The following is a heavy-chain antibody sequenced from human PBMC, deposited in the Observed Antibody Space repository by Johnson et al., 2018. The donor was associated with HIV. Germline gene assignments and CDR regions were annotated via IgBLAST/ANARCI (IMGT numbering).Heavy chain of an antibody. J-gene: IGHJ3*02. CDR3: AKDCSISSWSPGCPFDI. V-gene: IGHV3-7*01. CDR1: GFTFSNYG. D-gene: IGHD6-13*01. CDR2: IKQDGSER. Sequence: VQLVESGGGVVQPGRSLRLSCAASGFTFSNYGMHWVRQAPGKGLEWVATIKQDGSERYHVDSVKGRFTISRDNAKKSLYLQMNSLRAEDTAVYYCAKDCSISSWSPGCPFDIWGQGTMVTVSS.